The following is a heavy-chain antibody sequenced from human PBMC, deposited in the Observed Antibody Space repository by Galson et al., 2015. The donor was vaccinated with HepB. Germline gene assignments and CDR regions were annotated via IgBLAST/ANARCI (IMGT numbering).Heavy chain of an antibody. CDR2: ISWNSGSI. CDR3: AKDPSSDWYGGSWLDP. J-gene: IGHJ5*02. V-gene: IGHV3-9*01. Sequence: SLRLTCAASGFTFDDYGMHWVRQAPGKGLEWVSGISWNSGSIGYADSVKGRFTISRDNAKNSLYLQMNSLRVEDTALYYCAKDPSSDWYGGSWLDPWGQGTLVTVSS. D-gene: IGHD6-19*01. CDR1: GFTFDDYG.